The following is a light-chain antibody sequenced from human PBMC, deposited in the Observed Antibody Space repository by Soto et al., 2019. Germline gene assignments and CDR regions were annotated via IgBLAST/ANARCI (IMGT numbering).Light chain of an antibody. CDR2: GAS. CDR3: QQYGSSPPYT. CDR1: QSVSRNY. V-gene: IGKV3-20*01. Sequence: EIVLTQSPGTLSLSPGERVTLSCRASQSVSRNYTAWYQQKPGQAPRLVIYGASRRATGIPDRFSGSGSGTDFTLTISRLEPEDLAVYYCQQYGSSPPYTFGQGTKLEIK. J-gene: IGKJ2*01.